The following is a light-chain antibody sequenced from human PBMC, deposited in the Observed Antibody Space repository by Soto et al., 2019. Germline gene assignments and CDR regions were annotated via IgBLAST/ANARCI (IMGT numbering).Light chain of an antibody. Sequence: QAVVTQPPSASGTPGQRVTISCSGSSSNIGSNTVNWYQQLPGTAPKLLIYSNNPRPSGVPDRFSGSKSGTSGSLAISGLQSEDEADYYCAAWDDSLNGLVFGGGTKLTVL. CDR2: SNN. CDR3: AAWDDSLNGLV. V-gene: IGLV1-44*01. J-gene: IGLJ2*01. CDR1: SSNIGSNT.